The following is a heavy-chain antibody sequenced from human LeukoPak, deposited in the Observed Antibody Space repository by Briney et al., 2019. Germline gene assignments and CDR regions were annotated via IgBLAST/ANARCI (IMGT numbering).Heavy chain of an antibody. D-gene: IGHD2-21*02. J-gene: IGHJ4*02. V-gene: IGHV3-30*18. CDR2: ISSDGNKN. Sequence: GRSLRLSCSASGFTFSSHTIHWVRQAPGKGLEWVAFISSDGNKNYYEDSVKGRFTISRDNSKNTLFLQMSSLRPEDTAVYYCAKHDGPIVVVTVKLDYWGQGTLVTVSS. CDR3: AKHDGPIVVVTVKLDY. CDR1: GFTFSSHT.